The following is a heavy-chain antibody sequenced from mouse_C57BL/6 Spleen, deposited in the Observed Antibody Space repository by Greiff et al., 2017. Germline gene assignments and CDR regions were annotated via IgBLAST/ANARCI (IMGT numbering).Heavy chain of an antibody. Sequence: EVKLVESGGDLVKPGGSLKLSCAASGFTFSSYGMSWVRQTPDKRLEWVATISTGGSYTYYPDSVKGRFTISRDNAKNTLYLQMSSLKSEDTAMYYGASPDYYGSPSFADWGQGTLVTVSA. CDR2: ISTGGSYT. CDR3: ASPDYYGSPSFAD. J-gene: IGHJ3*01. CDR1: GFTFSSYG. D-gene: IGHD1-1*01. V-gene: IGHV5-6*01.